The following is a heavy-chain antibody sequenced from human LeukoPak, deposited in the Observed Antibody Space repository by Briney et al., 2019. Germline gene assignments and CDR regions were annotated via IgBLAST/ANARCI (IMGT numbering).Heavy chain of an antibody. D-gene: IGHD3-10*01. CDR3: AKGDYYGSGSPYYYYYGMDV. CDR2: ISGSGGST. CDR1: GFTFSSYA. J-gene: IGHJ6*02. Sequence: PGGSLRLSCAASGFTFSSYAMSWVRQAPGKGLEWVSAISGSGGSTYYADSVKGRFTISRDNSKNTLYLQMNSLRAEDTAVYYCAKGDYYGSGSPYYYYYGMDVWGQGTTVTVSS. V-gene: IGHV3-23*01.